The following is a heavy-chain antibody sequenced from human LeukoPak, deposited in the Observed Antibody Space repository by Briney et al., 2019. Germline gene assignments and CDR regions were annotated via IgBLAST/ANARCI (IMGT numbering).Heavy chain of an antibody. V-gene: IGHV1-8*01. J-gene: IGHJ6*02. Sequence: ASVKVSCKASGYTFTSYDINWVRQAPGQGLEWMGWMNPNSGNTGCAQKFQGRVTMTRNTSISTAYMELSSLRSEDTAVYYCAREPHGSGWYEYYYYGMDVWGQGTTVTVSS. CDR3: AREPHGSGWYEYYYYGMDV. CDR1: GYTFTSYD. D-gene: IGHD6-19*01. CDR2: MNPNSGNT.